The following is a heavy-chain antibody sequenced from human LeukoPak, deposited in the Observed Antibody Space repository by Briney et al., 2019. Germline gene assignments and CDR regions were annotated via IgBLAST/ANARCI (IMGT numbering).Heavy chain of an antibody. CDR3: TTEDIVVVPAAIRGGDDAFDI. Sequence: VGSLRLSCAASGFTLSNAWMSGVRQAPGKGLGWGGRIESNTDGGPTDYAAPVKGTFTISRDDSKNTLYLQMKSLKTEDTAVYYCTTEDIVVVPAAIRGGDDAFDIWGQGTMVTVSS. CDR2: IESNTDGGPT. CDR1: GFTLSNAW. D-gene: IGHD2-2*02. J-gene: IGHJ3*02. V-gene: IGHV3-15*04.